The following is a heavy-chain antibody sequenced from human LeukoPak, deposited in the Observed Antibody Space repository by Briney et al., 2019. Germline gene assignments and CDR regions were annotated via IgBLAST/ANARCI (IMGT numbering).Heavy chain of an antibody. CDR3: AKDWHDYVWGSYRYFDY. CDR1: GFTFSDYY. Sequence: GGSLRLSCAASGFTFSDYYMSWVRQAPGKGLEWVSAISGSGGSTYYADSVKGRFTISRDNSKNTLYLQMNSLRAEDTAVYYCAKDWHDYVWGSYRYFDYWGQGTLVTVSS. J-gene: IGHJ4*02. CDR2: ISGSGGST. D-gene: IGHD3-16*02. V-gene: IGHV3-23*01.